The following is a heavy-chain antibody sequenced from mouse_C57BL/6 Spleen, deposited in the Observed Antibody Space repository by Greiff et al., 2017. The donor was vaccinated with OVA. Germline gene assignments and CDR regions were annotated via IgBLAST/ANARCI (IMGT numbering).Heavy chain of an antibody. CDR2: IDPANGNT. Sequence: VHVKQSVAELVRPGASVKLSCTASGFNIKNTYMHWVKQRPEQGLEWIGRIDPANGNTKYAPKFQGKATITADTSSNTAYLPLRSLTSEDTAIYYCARIYSGSSYPVHRGEGTLVTVSA. CDR3: ARIYSGSSYPVH. D-gene: IGHD1-1*01. CDR1: GFNIKNTY. V-gene: IGHV14-3*01. J-gene: IGHJ3*01.